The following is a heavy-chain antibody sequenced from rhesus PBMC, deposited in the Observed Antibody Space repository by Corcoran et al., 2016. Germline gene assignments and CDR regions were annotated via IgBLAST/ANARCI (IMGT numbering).Heavy chain of an antibody. CDR1: GYSISSGYG. CDR2: VYGGDGSS. CDR3: ASGIAAGPQLPYRRFDV. J-gene: IGHJ5-1*01. V-gene: IGHV4-127*01. Sequence: QVQLQESGPGLVKPSETLSLTCAVSGYSISSGYGWGWIRQPPGQGLGWVGQVYGGDGSSYCIPSLRSRVTVSKDTSKIQFCLMLCSVTAADSAVYYGASGIAAGPQLPYRRFDVWGPGVLVTVSS. D-gene: IGHD6-13*01.